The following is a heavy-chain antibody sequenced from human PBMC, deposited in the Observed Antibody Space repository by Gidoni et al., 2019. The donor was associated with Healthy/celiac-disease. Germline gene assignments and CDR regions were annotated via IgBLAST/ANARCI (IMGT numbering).Heavy chain of an antibody. Sequence: EVQLLESGGGLVQPGGSLRLYCAASGFTFSSYAMSWVRQAPGKGLEWVSAISGSGGSTYYADSVKGRFTISRDNSKNTLYLQMNSLRAEDTAVYYCAKDRHCSGGSCYVAFDIWGQGTMVTVSS. CDR1: GFTFSSYA. CDR2: ISGSGGST. J-gene: IGHJ3*02. CDR3: AKDRHCSGGSCYVAFDI. D-gene: IGHD2-15*01. V-gene: IGHV3-23*01.